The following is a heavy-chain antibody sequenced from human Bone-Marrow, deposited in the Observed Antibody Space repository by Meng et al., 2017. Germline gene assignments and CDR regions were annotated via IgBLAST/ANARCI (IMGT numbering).Heavy chain of an antibody. CDR1: GGTFSSYA. V-gene: IGHV1-69*01. D-gene: IGHD6-13*01. Sequence: VQLGESGAEVKTPGSSVKVSCKASGGTFSSYAISWVRQAPGQGLEWMGGIIPIFGTANYAQKFQGRVTITADESTSTAYMELSSLRSEDTAVYYCATPSSRDYYYYGMNVWGQGTTVTVSS. CDR2: IIPIFGTA. J-gene: IGHJ6*02. CDR3: ATPSSRDYYYYGMNV.